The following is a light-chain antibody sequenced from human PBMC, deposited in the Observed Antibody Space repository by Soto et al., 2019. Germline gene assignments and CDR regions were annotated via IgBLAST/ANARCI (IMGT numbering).Light chain of an antibody. CDR2: AVS. CDR3: ISYTDRQSYL. CDR1: SSDIGSYNH. V-gene: IGLV2-14*03. J-gene: IGLJ1*01. Sequence: QSVLTQTASVSGAHGQSITISCSGTSSDIGSYNHVAWYQQFPGKCATLMIYAVSIRPAGVYDRFSGHISSITTYLTISGLEIDDETDYYCISYTDRQSYLFGTGTKVTVL.